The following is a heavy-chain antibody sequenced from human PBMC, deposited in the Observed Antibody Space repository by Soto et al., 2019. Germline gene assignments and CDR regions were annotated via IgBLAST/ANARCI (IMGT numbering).Heavy chain of an antibody. CDR1: GGTFSSYA. J-gene: IGHJ6*02. Sequence: GASVKVSCKASGGTFSSYAISWVRQAPVQGLEWMGGIIPIFGTANYAQKFQGRVTITADESTSTAYMELSSLRSEDTAVYYCAVYGSGSYFAYPYYYYGMDVWGQGTTVNVSS. CDR2: IIPIFGTA. V-gene: IGHV1-69*13. D-gene: IGHD3-10*01. CDR3: AVYGSGSYFAYPYYYYGMDV.